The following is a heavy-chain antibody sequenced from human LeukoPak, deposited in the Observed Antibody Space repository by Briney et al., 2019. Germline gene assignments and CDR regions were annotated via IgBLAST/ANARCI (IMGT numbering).Heavy chain of an antibody. CDR3: TKESSPGDY. V-gene: IGHV3-48*03. J-gene: IGHJ4*02. Sequence: GGSLRLSCAASGFTFSSYEMNWVRQAPGKGLEWVSYISSSGSTIYYADSVKGRFTISRDNSKNTVYLQMNSLRPEDTAVYYCTKESSPGDYWGLGTLVTVSS. CDR2: ISSSGSTI. CDR1: GFTFSSYE. D-gene: IGHD6-6*01.